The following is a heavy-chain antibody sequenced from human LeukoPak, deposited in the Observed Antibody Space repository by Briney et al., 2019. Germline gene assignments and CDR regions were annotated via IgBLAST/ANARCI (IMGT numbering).Heavy chain of an antibody. CDR3: ASVHGGYVDYYYYMDV. CDR1: GYTFTSYG. J-gene: IGHJ6*03. D-gene: IGHD1-26*01. V-gene: IGHV1-18*01. CDR2: ISAYNGHT. Sequence: ASVKVSCKASGYTFTSYGLTWVRQAPGQGLEWMGWISAYNGHTKYPQKLQGRVTMTTDTSTSTVYMELSSLRSEDTAVYYCASVHGGYVDYYYYMDVWGKGTTVTVSS.